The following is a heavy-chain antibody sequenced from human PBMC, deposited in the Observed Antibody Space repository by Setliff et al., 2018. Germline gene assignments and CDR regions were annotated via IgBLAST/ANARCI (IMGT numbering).Heavy chain of an antibody. V-gene: IGHV4-34*12. CDR1: GGSFSGYY. CDR3: ASASEEGVVPAAILY. Sequence: PSETLSLTCAVYGGSFSGYYWSWIRQPPGKRLEWIGEIIHSGSTNYNPSLKSRVTISMDTSKNQFSLKLSSVTAVDTAVYYCASASEEGVVPAAILYWGQGTLVTVSS. CDR2: IIHSGST. J-gene: IGHJ4*02. D-gene: IGHD2-2*01.